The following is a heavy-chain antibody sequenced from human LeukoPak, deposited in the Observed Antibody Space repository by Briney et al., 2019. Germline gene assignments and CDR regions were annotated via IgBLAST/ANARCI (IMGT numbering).Heavy chain of an antibody. CDR1: GYTFTSYG. CDR2: ISAYNGNT. Sequence: GASVEVSCKASGYTFTSYGISWVRQAPGQGFEWMGWISAYNGNTNYAQKLQGRVTMTTDTSTSTAYMELRSLRSDDTAVYYCAMSPIAVAGSGFDYWGQGTLVTVSS. V-gene: IGHV1-18*01. J-gene: IGHJ4*02. CDR3: AMSPIAVAGSGFDY. D-gene: IGHD6-19*01.